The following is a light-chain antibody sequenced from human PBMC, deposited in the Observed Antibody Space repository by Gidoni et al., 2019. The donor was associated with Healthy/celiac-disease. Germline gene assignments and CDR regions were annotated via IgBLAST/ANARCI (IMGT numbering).Light chain of an antibody. CDR2: DAS. V-gene: IGKV3-11*01. Sequence: DIVLTQPPATLSLSPGERATLSCRASQSVSSYLAWYQQKPGQAPSLLIYDASNRASGIPARFSGSGSGTDFTRTIISQEPEDFAVYCCQQRSNFGQGTRLEIK. CDR3: QQRSN. CDR1: QSVSSY. J-gene: IGKJ5*01.